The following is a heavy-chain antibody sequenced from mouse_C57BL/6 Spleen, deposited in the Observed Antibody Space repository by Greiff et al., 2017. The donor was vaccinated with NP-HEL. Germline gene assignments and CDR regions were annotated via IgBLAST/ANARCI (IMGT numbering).Heavy chain of an antibody. V-gene: IGHV1-55*01. D-gene: IGHD1-1*01. CDR1: GYTFTSYW. Sequence: VQLQQSGAELVKPGASVKMSCKASGYTFTSYWITWVKQRPGQGLEWIGDIYPGSGSTNYNEKFKSKATLTVDTSSSTAYMQLSSLTSEDSAVYYGARWGGSSPWFAYWGQGTLVTVSA. CDR3: ARWGGSSPWFAY. CDR2: IYPGSGST. J-gene: IGHJ3*01.